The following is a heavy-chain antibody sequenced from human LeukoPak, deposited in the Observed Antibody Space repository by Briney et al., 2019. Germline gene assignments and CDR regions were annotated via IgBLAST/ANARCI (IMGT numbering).Heavy chain of an antibody. J-gene: IGHJ3*02. CDR2: IYPGDSDT. Sequence: GESLKISCKGSGYSFSTYWIGWVRQIPGKGLEWLGIIYPGDSDTRYSPSFQGQVTISADKSISTAYLQWSSLKASDTAMYFCARRSIVVVEGASPEDGFDIWGQGTMVTVSS. D-gene: IGHD2-15*01. CDR3: ARRSIVVVEGASPEDGFDI. CDR1: GYSFSTYW. V-gene: IGHV5-51*01.